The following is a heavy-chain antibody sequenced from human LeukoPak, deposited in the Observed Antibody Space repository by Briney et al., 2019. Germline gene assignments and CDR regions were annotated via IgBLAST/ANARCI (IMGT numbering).Heavy chain of an antibody. V-gene: IGHV1-69*13. CDR1: GGTFSSYA. CDR3: ARGSGSRWFDP. D-gene: IGHD3-10*01. J-gene: IGHJ5*02. CDR2: IIPIVGTA. Sequence: ASVKVSCKASGGTFSSYAISWVRQAPGQGLEWRGGIIPIVGTANHAQKFQGRVTITADESTSTAYMELSSRRSEDTAVYYCARGSGSRWFDPWGQGTLVTVSS.